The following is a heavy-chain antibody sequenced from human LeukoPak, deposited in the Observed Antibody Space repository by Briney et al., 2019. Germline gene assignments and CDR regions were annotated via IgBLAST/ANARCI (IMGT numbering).Heavy chain of an antibody. V-gene: IGHV4-59*08. CDR1: GGSISSYY. CDR3: ATYYYDGSGYPAEYFQH. CDR2: IYYNGNT. Sequence: SETLSLTCTVSGGSISSYYWSWIRQPPGKGLEWIGYIYYNGNTNYNPSLKSRVTISEDTSKDQFSLTLSSVTAADTAVYYCATYYYDGSGYPAEYFQHWGQGTLVTVSS. D-gene: IGHD3-22*01. J-gene: IGHJ1*01.